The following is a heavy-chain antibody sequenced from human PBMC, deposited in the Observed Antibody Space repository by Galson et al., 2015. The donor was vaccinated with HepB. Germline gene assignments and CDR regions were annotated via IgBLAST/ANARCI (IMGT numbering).Heavy chain of an antibody. CDR3: ARGLGYCSGGSCVLFDY. V-gene: IGHV3-74*01. J-gene: IGHJ4*02. CDR2: INSDGSSS. Sequence: SLRLSCAASGFTFSSYWMHWVRQAPGKGLVWVSRINSDGSSSSYADSVKGRFTISRDNAKNTLYLQMNSLRAEDTAVYYCARGLGYCSGGSCVLFDYWGQGTLVTVSS. CDR1: GFTFSSYW. D-gene: IGHD2-15*01.